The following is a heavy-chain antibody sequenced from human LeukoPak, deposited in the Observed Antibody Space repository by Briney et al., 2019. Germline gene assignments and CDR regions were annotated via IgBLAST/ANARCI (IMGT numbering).Heavy chain of an antibody. CDR2: ISSNGGST. V-gene: IGHV3-64*01. J-gene: IGHJ4*02. CDR3: AKLVVVVGTIDYFDY. CDR1: GFTFSSYA. D-gene: IGHD2-15*01. Sequence: GGSLRLSCAASGFTFSSYAMHWVRQAPGKGLEYVSAISSNGGSTYYANSVKGRFTISRDNSKNTLYLQMGSLRAEDMAVYYCAKLVVVVGTIDYFDYWGQGTLVTVSS.